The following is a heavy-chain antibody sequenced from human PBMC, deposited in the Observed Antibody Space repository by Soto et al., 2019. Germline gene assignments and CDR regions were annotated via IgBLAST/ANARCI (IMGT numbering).Heavy chain of an antibody. CDR1: GFSFIDYA. Sequence: GGSLRLSCAASGFSFIDYAINWVRQVPGRGLEYVAGVGGRGGNAFYADSMKGRFSISRDNSKNTVYLHMHNLRVDDSAMYYCAKARHSGDFAGSYDSWGQGTLVTVSS. D-gene: IGHD2-21*02. J-gene: IGHJ5*02. CDR2: VGGRGGNA. CDR3: AKARHSGDFAGSYDS. V-gene: IGHV3-23*01.